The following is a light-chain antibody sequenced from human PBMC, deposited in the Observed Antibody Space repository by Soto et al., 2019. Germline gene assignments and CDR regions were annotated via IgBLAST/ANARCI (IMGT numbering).Light chain of an antibody. CDR2: GAS. CDR1: QSVSTNY. V-gene: IGKV3D-20*02. CDR3: QQRSSWPPIT. Sequence: GLKLSPGALSLTKGEGATLSCRASQSVSTNYLAWYQQKPGQAPRLLIYGASSRATGIPDRFSGSGSGTDFTLTISRLEPEDFAVYYCQQRSSWPPITFGHGTRLENK. J-gene: IGKJ5*01.